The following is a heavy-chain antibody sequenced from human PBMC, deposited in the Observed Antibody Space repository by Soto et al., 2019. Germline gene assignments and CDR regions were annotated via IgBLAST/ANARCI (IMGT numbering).Heavy chain of an antibody. V-gene: IGHV3-23*03. CDR1: GFTFRTYA. CDR2: IVGDASSI. J-gene: IGHJ4*02. Sequence: GGSLRLSCAAYGFTFRTYAMNWVRQAPGKGLEWVAVIVGDASSIDYADSVKGRFTISRDNSKNIMYLQMTSLKVEDTATYFCAKDLRPDGRYDLDYWGQGTQVTVPS. D-gene: IGHD6-19*01. CDR3: AKDLRPDGRYDLDY.